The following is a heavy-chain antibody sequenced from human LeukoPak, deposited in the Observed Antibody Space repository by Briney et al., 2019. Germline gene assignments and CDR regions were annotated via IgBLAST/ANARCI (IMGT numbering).Heavy chain of an antibody. D-gene: IGHD3-22*01. CDR3: ASSGYSSVAYCFDY. CDR1: GGTFSSYA. Sequence: ASVKVSCKASGGTFSSYAISWVRQAPGQGLEWMGGIIPIFGTANYAQKFQGRATITADESTSTAYMELSSLRSEDTAVYYCASSGYSSVAYCFDYWGQGTLVTVSS. J-gene: IGHJ4*02. CDR2: IIPIFGTA. V-gene: IGHV1-69*01.